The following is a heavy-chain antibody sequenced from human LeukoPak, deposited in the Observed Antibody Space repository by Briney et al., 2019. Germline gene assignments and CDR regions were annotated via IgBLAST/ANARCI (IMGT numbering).Heavy chain of an antibody. Sequence: PSETLSLTCTVSGGSISSSSYYWGWIRQPPGKGLEWIGSIYYSGSTYYNPSLKSRVTISVDTSKNQFSLKLSSVTAADTAVYYCARDQATGTRPSGVFDIWGQGTMVTVSS. CDR2: IYYSGST. D-gene: IGHD1-1*01. J-gene: IGHJ3*02. CDR1: GGSISSSSYY. V-gene: IGHV4-39*07. CDR3: ARDQATGTRPSGVFDI.